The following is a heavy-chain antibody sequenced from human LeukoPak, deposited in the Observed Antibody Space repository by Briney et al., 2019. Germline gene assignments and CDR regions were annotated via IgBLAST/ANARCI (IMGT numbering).Heavy chain of an antibody. CDR2: ISSSSSTI. J-gene: IGHJ4*02. D-gene: IGHD3-3*01. CDR3: AREKRFLEWLPIDY. V-gene: IGHV3-48*01. CDR1: GFTFSSYS. Sequence: GGSLRLSCAASGFTFSSYSMNWVRQAPGKGLEWVSYISSSSSTIYYADSVKGRFTISRDNAKNSLYLQMNSLRAEDTAVYYWAREKRFLEWLPIDYWGQGTLVTVSS.